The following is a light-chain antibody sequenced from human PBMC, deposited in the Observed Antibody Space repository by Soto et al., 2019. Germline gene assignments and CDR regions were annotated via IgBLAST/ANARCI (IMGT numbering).Light chain of an antibody. CDR3: QQYNNWPPWT. Sequence: EIVLTQSPGTLSLSPGERATLSCRASQSVSSTYVAWYQQRPGQTPKLLIYGASTRATGIPDRFSGSGSGTEFTLTISSLQSEDFAVYYCQQYNNWPPWTFGQGTKVDIK. CDR2: GAS. CDR1: QSVSST. V-gene: IGKV3D-15*01. J-gene: IGKJ1*01.